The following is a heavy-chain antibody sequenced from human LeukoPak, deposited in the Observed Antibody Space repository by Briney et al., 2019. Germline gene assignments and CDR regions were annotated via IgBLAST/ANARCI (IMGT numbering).Heavy chain of an antibody. D-gene: IGHD4-17*01. CDR2: ISSSSGYI. J-gene: IGHJ4*01. CDR1: GVSSSSYN. Sequence: GGSPRLSSAASGVSSSSYNLICGRHAPRGGVEWVSSISSSSGYIYYADSVKGRFSISRDNTKNTLYLQINSLRAADTAVYYCARRGGNVYGEYLMAAFDY. V-gene: IGHV3-21*03. CDR3: ARRGGNVYGEYLMAAFDY.